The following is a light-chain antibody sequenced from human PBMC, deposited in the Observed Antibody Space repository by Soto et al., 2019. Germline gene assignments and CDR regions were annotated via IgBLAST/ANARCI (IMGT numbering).Light chain of an antibody. Sequence: EIVLTQVPATLSVSPGERATLSCRASQSVSSNLAWYQQKPGQAPRLLIYGASTRATGIPARFSGSGSGTEFTLTISSLQSEDFAVYYCQQYNNWPPLTFGGGTKVDIK. J-gene: IGKJ4*01. CDR3: QQYNNWPPLT. CDR1: QSVSSN. CDR2: GAS. V-gene: IGKV3-15*01.